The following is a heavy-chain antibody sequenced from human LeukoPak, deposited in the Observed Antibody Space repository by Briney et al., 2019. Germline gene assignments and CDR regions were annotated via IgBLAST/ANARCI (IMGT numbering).Heavy chain of an antibody. CDR1: VFNFSGDW. CDR3: RSLNY. V-gene: IGHV3-74*01. Sequence: GGSLRLYCVASVFNFSGDWMEWVRQVLGRGLVWVSRISGDGSSTTYADSVKGRFTISRDNAKNTVYLQMNSLRGEDTAVYCTRSLNYWGQGILVTVSS. D-gene: IGHD1-1*01. J-gene: IGHJ4*02. CDR2: ISGDGSST.